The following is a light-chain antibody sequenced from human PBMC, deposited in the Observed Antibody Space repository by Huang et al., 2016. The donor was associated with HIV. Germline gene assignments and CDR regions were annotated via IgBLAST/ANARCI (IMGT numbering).Light chain of an antibody. Sequence: DIVMTQSPDSLAVSLGERATINCKSSQTILHDSDSRNYVAWYKQKPGQPPKLLIHWASIRKSGVPDRFIGSGSGTDFTLTISSLQAEDVAVYYCQQYYSSPFTFGPGTNVDI. J-gene: IGKJ3*01. V-gene: IGKV4-1*01. CDR1: QTILHDSDSRNY. CDR3: QQYYSSPFT. CDR2: WAS.